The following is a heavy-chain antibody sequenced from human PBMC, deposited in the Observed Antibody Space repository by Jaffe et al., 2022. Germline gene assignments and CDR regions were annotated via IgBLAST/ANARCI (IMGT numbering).Heavy chain of an antibody. CDR2: INGNGGRT. V-gene: IGHV3-23*01. J-gene: IGHJ4*02. Sequence: EVQLLESGGGLVQPGGSLRLSCTASGFTFSSYAMNWVRQAPGKGLEWVSKINGNGGRTHYADSVKGRFTISRDNSKSTLYLQMNRLIGEDTAVYFCARGGNSDSGGFFFWGRGALVTVSS. CDR3: ARGGNSDSGGFFF. CDR1: GFTFSSYA. D-gene: IGHD1-26*01.